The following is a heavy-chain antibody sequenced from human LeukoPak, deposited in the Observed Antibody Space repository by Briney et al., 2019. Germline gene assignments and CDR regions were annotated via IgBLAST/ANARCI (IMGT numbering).Heavy chain of an antibody. D-gene: IGHD2-15*01. J-gene: IGHJ6*02. CDR2: IYYSGST. V-gene: IGHV4-59*12. Sequence: SETLSLTCTVSGGSISSYYWSWIRQPPGKGLEWIGYIYYSGSTNYNPSLKSRVTISVDTSKNQFSLKLSSVTAADTAVYYCARDQGYCSGGSCYPYYYYGMNVWGQGTTVTVSS. CDR3: ARDQGYCSGGSCYPYYYYGMNV. CDR1: GGSISSYY.